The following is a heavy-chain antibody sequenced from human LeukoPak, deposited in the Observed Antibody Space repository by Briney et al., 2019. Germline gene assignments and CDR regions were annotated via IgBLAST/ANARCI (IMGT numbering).Heavy chain of an antibody. Sequence: SVKVSCKAAGGTFSRYAISWVRQAPGQGLEWMGGITPMFGTANYAQKFQGRVTSADESTRTAYMELKSLKFEDTAVYYCARDAAIHDSGAYYYLWWGQGTLVTVSS. CDR1: GGTFSRYA. D-gene: IGHD3-22*01. CDR2: ITPMFGTA. V-gene: IGHV1-69*01. CDR3: ARDAAIHDSGAYYYLW. J-gene: IGHJ4*02.